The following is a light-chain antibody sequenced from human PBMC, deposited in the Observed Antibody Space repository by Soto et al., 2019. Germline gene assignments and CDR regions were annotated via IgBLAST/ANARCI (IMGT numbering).Light chain of an antibody. CDR1: QIIGSRF. V-gene: IGKV3-20*01. J-gene: IGKJ2*01. CDR3: HHYGTSPQT. Sequence: EVVLTQSPGTLSLSPGERATLSCRASQIIGSRFLAWYQHKPGQAPRLLIHATSTGATGIPARFRGSGSGTDFTLTISSLEPEDSAVYFCHHYGTSPQTFGPGTKLEIK. CDR2: ATS.